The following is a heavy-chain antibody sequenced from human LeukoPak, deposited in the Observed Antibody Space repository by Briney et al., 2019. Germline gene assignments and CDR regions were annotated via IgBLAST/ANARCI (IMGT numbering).Heavy chain of an antibody. CDR1: GGSFSGYY. Sequence: PSETLSLTCAVYGGSFSGYYWSWIRQPPGKGLGWIGEINHSGSTNYNPSLKSRVTISVDTSKNQFSLKLSSVTAADTAVYYCARDSRLGGAFDIWGQGTMVTVSS. V-gene: IGHV4-34*01. CDR2: INHSGST. D-gene: IGHD1-26*01. CDR3: ARDSRLGGAFDI. J-gene: IGHJ3*02.